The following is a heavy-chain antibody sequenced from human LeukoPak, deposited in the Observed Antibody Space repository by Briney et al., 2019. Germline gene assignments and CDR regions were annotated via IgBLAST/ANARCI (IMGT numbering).Heavy chain of an antibody. Sequence: SETLSLTCTVSGGSISSGGYYWSWIRQHPGKGLEWMGYIYYSGSTYYNPSLKSRVTISVDTSKNQFSLKLSSVTAADTAVYYCARWGMVRGVRCFDYWGQGTLVTVSS. D-gene: IGHD3-10*01. J-gene: IGHJ4*02. CDR1: GGSISSGGYY. CDR3: ARWGMVRGVRCFDY. CDR2: IYYSGST. V-gene: IGHV4-31*03.